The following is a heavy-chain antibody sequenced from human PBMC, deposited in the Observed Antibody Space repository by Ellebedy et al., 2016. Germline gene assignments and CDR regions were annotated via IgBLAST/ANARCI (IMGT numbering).Heavy chain of an antibody. CDR2: IKQDGSEK. Sequence: GESLKISCAASGFAFSSHWMGWVRQAPGKGLEWVAKIKQDGSEKNYVDSVKGRFTISRDNAKNSLYLQMNTLRGEDTAVYYCARDPLLLVGATLVWYFDLWGRGTLVTVSS. D-gene: IGHD1-26*01. V-gene: IGHV3-7*03. CDR1: GFAFSSHW. CDR3: ARDPLLLVGATLVWYFDL. J-gene: IGHJ2*01.